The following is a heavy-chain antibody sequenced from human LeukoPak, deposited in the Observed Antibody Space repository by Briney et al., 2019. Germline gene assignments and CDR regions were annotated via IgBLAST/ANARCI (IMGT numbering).Heavy chain of an antibody. D-gene: IGHD4-17*01. Sequence: GGSLRLSCAASGFTFSSYAMHWVRQAPGKGLEWVAVISYDGSSKYYADSVKGRFTISRDNSKNTLYLQINSLRAEDTAVYYCARGMTTVTTAFDYWGQGTLVTVSS. CDR1: GFTFSSYA. V-gene: IGHV3-30-3*01. CDR3: ARGMTTVTTAFDY. J-gene: IGHJ4*02. CDR2: ISYDGSSK.